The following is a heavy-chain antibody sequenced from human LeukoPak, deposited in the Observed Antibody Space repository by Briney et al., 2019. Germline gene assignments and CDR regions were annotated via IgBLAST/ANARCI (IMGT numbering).Heavy chain of an antibody. CDR1: GGTFSSYA. V-gene: IGHV1-69*13. D-gene: IGHD6-19*01. CDR2: IIPIFGTA. CDR3: ARGPKQQWLVYGMDV. Sequence: ASVKVSCKASGGTFSSYAISWVRQAPGQGLEWMGGIIPIFGTANYAQKFQGRATITADESTSTAYMELSSLRSEDTAVYYCARGPKQQWLVYGMDVWGQGTTVTVSS. J-gene: IGHJ6*02.